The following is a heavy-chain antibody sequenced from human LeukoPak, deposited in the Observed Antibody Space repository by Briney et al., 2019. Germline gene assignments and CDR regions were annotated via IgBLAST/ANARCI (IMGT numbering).Heavy chain of an antibody. J-gene: IGHJ4*02. CDR2: MYYSGST. V-gene: IGHV4-39*01. Sequence: SETLSLICAVSGGSISSSSYYWGWIRQPPGKGLEWIGSMYYSGSTYYNPSLKSRVTISVDTSKNQFSLKLSSVTAADTALYYCARHSSLRTFDYWGQGTLVTVSS. D-gene: IGHD1-1*01. CDR3: ARHSSLRTFDY. CDR1: GGSISSSSYY.